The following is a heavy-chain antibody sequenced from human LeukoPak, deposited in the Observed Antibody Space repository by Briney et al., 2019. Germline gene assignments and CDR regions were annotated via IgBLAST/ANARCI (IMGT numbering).Heavy chain of an antibody. V-gene: IGHV5-51*01. CDR1: GYSFTNYW. D-gene: IGHD2-21*02. CDR2: IYPGDSDT. J-gene: IGHJ4*02. Sequence: KHGESLKISCKGSGYSFTNYWIGWVRQLPGKGLEWMGIIYPGDSDTRYSPSFQGQVTISADKSISTAYLQWSSLKASDTAMYYCARHLGDHLGMWDYWGQGTLVTVSS. CDR3: ARHLGDHLGMWDY.